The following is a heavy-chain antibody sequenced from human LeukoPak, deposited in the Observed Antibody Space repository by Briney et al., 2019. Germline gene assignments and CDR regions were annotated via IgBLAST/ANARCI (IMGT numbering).Heavy chain of an antibody. Sequence: PGGSLRLSCAASGFTFSTYGMTWVRQAPGKGLDWVSYISSGSGTIFYADSVKGRFTISRDNAKNSLYLQMNSLRGEDTAAYYCARDENAYCSGGSCSYFQHWGQGTLVTVSS. CDR3: ARDENAYCSGGSCSYFQH. CDR2: ISSGSGTI. D-gene: IGHD2-15*01. CDR1: GFTFSTYG. J-gene: IGHJ1*01. V-gene: IGHV3-48*01.